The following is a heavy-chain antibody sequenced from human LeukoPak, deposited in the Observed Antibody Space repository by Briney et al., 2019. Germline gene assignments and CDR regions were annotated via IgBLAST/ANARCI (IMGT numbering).Heavy chain of an antibody. CDR2: IKSKTDGGTT. CDR3: TTGIQWLDNYYFDY. D-gene: IGHD6-19*01. CDR1: GFTFSNAW. V-gene: IGHV3-15*01. J-gene: IGHJ4*02. Sequence: GGSLRLSCAVSGFTFSNAWMSWVRQAPGKGLEWVGRIKSKTDGGTTDYAAPVKGRFTISRDDSKNTLYLQMNSLKTEDTAVYYCTTGIQWLDNYYFDYWGQGTLVTVSS.